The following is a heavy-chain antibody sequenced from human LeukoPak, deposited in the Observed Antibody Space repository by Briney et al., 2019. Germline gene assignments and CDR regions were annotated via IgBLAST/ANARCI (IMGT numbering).Heavy chain of an antibody. CDR3: ARARDGYNLGVFDY. J-gene: IGHJ4*02. Sequence: SETLSLTCTVSGGSISSYYWSWIRQPPGKGLEWIGYIYYSGSTNYNPSLKSRVTISVDTSKNQFSLKLSSVAAADTAVYYCARARDGYNLGVFDYWGQGTPVTVSS. CDR2: IYYSGST. V-gene: IGHV4-59*01. CDR1: GGSISSYY. D-gene: IGHD5-24*01.